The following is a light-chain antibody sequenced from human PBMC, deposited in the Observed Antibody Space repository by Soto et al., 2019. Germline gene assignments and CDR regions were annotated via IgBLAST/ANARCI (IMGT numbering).Light chain of an antibody. CDR2: KAS. J-gene: IGKJ1*01. CDR3: QHSNSYSEP. V-gene: IGKV1-5*03. Sequence: DIRMTQSPATLSGTVGDRVTITCRASQTISSWLAWYQQKPGKAPKLLIYKASTLKSGVPSRFSGSGSGTEFTLTISSLQPDDFATYYCQHSNSYSEPFGQGAKVDI. CDR1: QTISSW.